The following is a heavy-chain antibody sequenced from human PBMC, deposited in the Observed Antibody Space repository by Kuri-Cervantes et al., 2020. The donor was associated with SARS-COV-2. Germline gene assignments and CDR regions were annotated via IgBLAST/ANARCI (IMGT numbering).Heavy chain of an antibody. D-gene: IGHD3-10*01. J-gene: IGHJ2*01. V-gene: IGHV3-23*01. CDR2: ISGTGGGT. CDR1: GFTFKSYA. Sequence: GGSLRLSCAASGFTFKSYAMNWVRQAPGKGLEWVSGISGTGGGTYYADSVKGRFTISRANSKNMLYLEMKSLRVEDTAAYYCVREAPGSASGITSFDLWGRGTLVTVSS. CDR3: VREAPGSASGITSFDL.